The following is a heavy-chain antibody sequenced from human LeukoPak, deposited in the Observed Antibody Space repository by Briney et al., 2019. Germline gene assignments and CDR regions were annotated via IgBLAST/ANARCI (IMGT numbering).Heavy chain of an antibody. J-gene: IGHJ4*02. CDR1: GFTFGDYL. Sequence: PGGSLRLSCTASGFTFGDYLMSWFRQAPGKGLEWIGFISGGTTEYAASVKGRFTISRDDSTSIAYLQMNSLTTEDTAVYYCSRGSGWLSVYWGRGTLVTVSS. D-gene: IGHD6-19*01. CDR2: ISGGTT. V-gene: IGHV3-49*03. CDR3: SRGSGWLSVY.